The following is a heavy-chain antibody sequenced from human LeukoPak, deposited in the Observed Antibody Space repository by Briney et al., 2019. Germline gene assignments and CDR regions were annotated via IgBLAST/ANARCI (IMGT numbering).Heavy chain of an antibody. J-gene: IGHJ5*02. V-gene: IGHV4-4*02. CDR1: GGSISSSNW. CDR2: IYHSGST. D-gene: IGHD3-10*01. Sequence: SETLSLTCAVSGGSISSSNWWSWVRQPPGKGLERIGEIYHSGSTNYNPSLKSRVTISVDKSKNQFSLKLSSVTAADTAVYYCARNYGSGSYYTNWFDPWGQGTLVTVSS. CDR3: ARNYGSGSYYTNWFDP.